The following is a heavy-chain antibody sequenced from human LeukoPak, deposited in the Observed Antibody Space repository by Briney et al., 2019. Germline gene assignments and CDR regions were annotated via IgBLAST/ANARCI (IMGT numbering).Heavy chain of an antibody. J-gene: IGHJ4*02. D-gene: IGHD1-26*01. Sequence: PSDTLSLTCPVYGGSISSYFWSWIRQPAGRGLGWIGRNYSSGSTNYNPSLKARVTMSVDTSKTQYSPNLTSVPAADTAVYYCARTSARGAQFDYWGQETLVTVSS. CDR2: NYSSGST. CDR3: ARTSARGAQFDY. CDR1: GGSISSYF. V-gene: IGHV4-59*10.